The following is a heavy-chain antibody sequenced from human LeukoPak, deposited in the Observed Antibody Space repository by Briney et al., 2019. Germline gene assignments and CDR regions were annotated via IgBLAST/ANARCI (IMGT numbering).Heavy chain of an antibody. CDR3: AREFDPFRGMGDP. J-gene: IGHJ5*02. Sequence: PGGSLRLSCAASGFTFSSYSMNWVRQAPGKGLEWVSSISSSSSYIYYADSVKGRFTISRDNAKNSLYLQMNSLRGEDTAVYYCAREFDPFRGMGDPWGQGTLVTVSS. CDR1: GFTFSSYS. D-gene: IGHD3-10*01. V-gene: IGHV3-21*01. CDR2: ISSSSSYI.